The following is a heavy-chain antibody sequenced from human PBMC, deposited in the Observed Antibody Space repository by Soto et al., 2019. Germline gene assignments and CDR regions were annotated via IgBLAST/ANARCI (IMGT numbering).Heavy chain of an antibody. CDR3: ARGTVLVPAATYYYYYGMDV. CDR2: IYSSGST. J-gene: IGHJ6*02. D-gene: IGHD2-2*01. V-gene: IGHV4-59*01. CDR1: GGSISSYY. Sequence: SETLSLTCTVSGGSISSYYWSWIRQPPGKGLEWIGYIYSSGSTNYNPSLKSRVTISVDTSKNQFSLKLSSVTAADTAVYYCARGTVLVPAATYYYYYGMDVWGQGTTVTVSS.